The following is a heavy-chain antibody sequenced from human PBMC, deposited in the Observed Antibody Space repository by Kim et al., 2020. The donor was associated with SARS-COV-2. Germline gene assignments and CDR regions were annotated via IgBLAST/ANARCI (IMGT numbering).Heavy chain of an antibody. CDR3: ARPKGYSYVFVEY. D-gene: IGHD5-18*01. V-gene: IGHV4-39*01. J-gene: IGHJ4*02. Sequence: SNPSHKSPSTISVNTSKNQFSLKLSSVTAADTAVYYCARPKGYSYVFVEYWGQGTLVTVSS.